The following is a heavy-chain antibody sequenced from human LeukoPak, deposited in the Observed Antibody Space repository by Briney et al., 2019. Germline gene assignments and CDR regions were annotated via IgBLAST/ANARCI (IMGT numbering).Heavy chain of an antibody. J-gene: IGHJ3*02. CDR3: ASGAYCGGDCYSGDAFDI. D-gene: IGHD2-21*01. V-gene: IGHV3-21*01. CDR1: GFTFSSYS. Sequence: NPGGSLRLSCAASGFTFSSYSMNWVRQAPGKGLEWVSSISSGSSYIYYADSVKGRFTISRDNAKNSLYPQMNSLRAEDTAVYYCASGAYCGGDCYSGDAFDIWGQGTMVTVSS. CDR2: ISSGSSYI.